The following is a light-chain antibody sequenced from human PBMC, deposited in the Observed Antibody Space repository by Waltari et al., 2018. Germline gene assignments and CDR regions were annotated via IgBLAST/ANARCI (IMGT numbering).Light chain of an antibody. CDR3: GTWDSSLVAGV. J-gene: IGLJ2*01. Sequence: QSVLTQPPSVSAAPGQTVTISCSGSRSNIGDNYVSWYQQLPGTAPKLLIYDNNKRPSGIPDRFSGSKSVTSATLGITGLQTGDEADYYCGTWDSSLVAGVFGGGTKLTVL. CDR2: DNN. V-gene: IGLV1-51*01. CDR1: RSNIGDNY.